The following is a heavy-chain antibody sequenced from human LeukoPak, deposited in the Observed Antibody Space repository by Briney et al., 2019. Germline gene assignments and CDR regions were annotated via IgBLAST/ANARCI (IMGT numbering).Heavy chain of an antibody. J-gene: IGHJ3*02. V-gene: IGHV5-51*01. CDR1: GYSFTSYW. D-gene: IGHD1-1*01. Sequence: GESLKISCKGSGYSFTSYWIGWVRQMPGKGLEWMGIIYPGDSDTRYSPSFQGQVTISADKSISTAYLQWSSLKASDTAMYYCARPILQLNDAFDIWGQGTMVTVSS. CDR2: IYPGDSDT. CDR3: ARPILQLNDAFDI.